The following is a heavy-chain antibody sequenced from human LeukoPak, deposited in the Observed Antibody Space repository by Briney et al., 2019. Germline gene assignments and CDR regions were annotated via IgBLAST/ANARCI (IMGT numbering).Heavy chain of an antibody. CDR2: IYISGNT. V-gene: IGHV4-4*07. Sequence: PSETLSLTCTVSGGSISSYYWSWIRQPAGKGLEWIGRIYISGNTNYNPSLKSRVTMSVDTSKNQFSLKLSSVTAADTAVYYCARVPRIAILGNYYYYMDVWGKGTTVTVSS. J-gene: IGHJ6*03. CDR1: GGSISSYY. CDR3: ARVPRIAILGNYYYYMDV. D-gene: IGHD3-3*01.